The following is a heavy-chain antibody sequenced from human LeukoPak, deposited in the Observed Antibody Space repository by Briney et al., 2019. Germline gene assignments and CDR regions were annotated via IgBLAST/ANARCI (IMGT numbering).Heavy chain of an antibody. CDR3: AKRTSDY. CDR1: GFIFSSYG. J-gene: IGHJ4*02. Sequence: GGSLRLSCAASGFIFSSYGMNWVRQAPGKGPEWVSTISGGGGSTYYADSVKGRFTISRDNSKNTLWLQMNSLRAEDTAIYYCAKRTSDYWGQGTLVTVSS. CDR2: ISGGGGST. V-gene: IGHV3-23*01.